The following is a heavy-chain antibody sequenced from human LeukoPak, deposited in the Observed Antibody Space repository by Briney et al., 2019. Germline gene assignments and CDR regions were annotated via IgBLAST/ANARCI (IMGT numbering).Heavy chain of an antibody. V-gene: IGHV3-23*01. D-gene: IGHD3-10*02. CDR1: GFTFRNFA. J-gene: IGHJ5*02. CDR3: SKDIKLFMS. CDR2: LSHGGTRT. Sequence: GGSLRLSCAASGFTFRNFAMSWVSQAPGRGLEWVSGLSHGGTRTFYAASVKGRFTISRDDSNSTLFLQMDNLRVENTATYYCSKDIKLFMSWGQGTLVIVSS.